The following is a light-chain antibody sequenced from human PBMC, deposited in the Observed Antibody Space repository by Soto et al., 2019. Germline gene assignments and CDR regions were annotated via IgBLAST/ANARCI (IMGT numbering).Light chain of an antibody. CDR2: KAS. J-gene: IGKJ1*01. CDR3: QQYNSYWT. V-gene: IGKV1-5*03. CDR1: QSISSW. Sequence: DIQMTQSPSTLSASVGDRVTITCRASQSISSWWAWYQQKPGKAPKLLIYKASSLESGVPSRFSGSGSGTEFTLTISSLQPDEFATYYCQQYNSYWTFGQGTKVEIK.